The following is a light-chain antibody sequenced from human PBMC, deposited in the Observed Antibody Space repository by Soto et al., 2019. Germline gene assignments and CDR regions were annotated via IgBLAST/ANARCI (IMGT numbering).Light chain of an antibody. CDR2: DDS. V-gene: IGLV3-21*02. Sequence: SYELTQPPSVSVAPGQTARITCGGNNIGGKSVHWYQQQPGQAPVLVVYDDSDRPSEIPDRFSGSNSGDTATLTIRRVEAGDEADYYCHVLDSSSDHYVFGTGTKLTV. CDR3: HVLDSSSDHYV. CDR1: NIGGKS. J-gene: IGLJ1*01.